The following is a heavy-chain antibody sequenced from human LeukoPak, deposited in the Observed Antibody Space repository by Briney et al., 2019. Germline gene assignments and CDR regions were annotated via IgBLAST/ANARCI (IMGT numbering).Heavy chain of an antibody. CDR1: GGSISSYY. Sequence: PSETLSLTCTVSGGSISSYYWSWIRQPPGKGLEWIGYIYYSGSTNYNPSLKSRVTISVDTCKNQFSLKLSSVTAADTAVYYCARGSDYYDSSENYFDYWGQGTLVTVSS. CDR3: ARGSDYYDSSENYFDY. D-gene: IGHD3-22*01. V-gene: IGHV4-59*01. J-gene: IGHJ4*02. CDR2: IYYSGST.